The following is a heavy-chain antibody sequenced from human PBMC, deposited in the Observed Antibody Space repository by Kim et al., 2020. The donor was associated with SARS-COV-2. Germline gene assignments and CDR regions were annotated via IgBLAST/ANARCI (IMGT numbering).Heavy chain of an antibody. J-gene: IGHJ4*02. CDR2: VFYSGST. D-gene: IGHD2-15*01. V-gene: IGHV4-39*01. CDR3: ARQRGVGRWSFDY. Sequence: SETLSLTCSVSGGSISSSSYWWGWIRQPPGKGLEWIGSVFYSGSTHYNPSLRSRVTISVDTSKNQFSLRLNSVTAADTAVYFCARQRGVGRWSFDYWDQGTLVTVSS. CDR1: GGSISSSSYW.